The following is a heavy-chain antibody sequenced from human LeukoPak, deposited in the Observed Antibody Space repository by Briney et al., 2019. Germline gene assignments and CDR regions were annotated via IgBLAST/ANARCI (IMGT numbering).Heavy chain of an antibody. V-gene: IGHV4-59*01. Sequence: SETLSLTCTVSGDSISSYYWNWIRQPPGKGLEYIGWIHYSGSTDYNPSLKSRVTISLDRSKRQFSLNLRSVTAADTAVYYCARFGPDDYVWGSYRPLFDYWGQGTLVTVSS. J-gene: IGHJ4*02. D-gene: IGHD3-16*02. CDR3: ARFGPDDYVWGSYRPLFDY. CDR1: GDSISSYY. CDR2: IHYSGST.